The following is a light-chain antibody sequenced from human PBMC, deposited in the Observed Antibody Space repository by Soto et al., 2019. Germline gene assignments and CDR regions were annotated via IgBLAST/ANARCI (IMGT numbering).Light chain of an antibody. CDR1: QSISSW. Sequence: DIQMTQSPSALSSSLRXIXXXXXRASQSISSWLAWYQQKPGKAPKLLIYDASSLESGVPSRFSGSGSGTEFTLTISSLQPDDFATYYCQQYNSYWTFGQGTKVDI. CDR2: DAS. J-gene: IGKJ1*01. V-gene: IGKV1-5*01. CDR3: QQYNSYWT.